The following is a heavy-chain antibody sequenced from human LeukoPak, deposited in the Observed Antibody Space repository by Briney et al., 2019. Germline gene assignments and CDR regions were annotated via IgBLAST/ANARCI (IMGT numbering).Heavy chain of an antibody. V-gene: IGHV3-30-3*01. CDR3: ATASYYDILTGQTDY. J-gene: IGHJ4*02. CDR2: ISYDGSNK. CDR1: GFTFSSYA. Sequence: GGSLRLSCAASGFTFSSYAMHWVRQAPGKGLEWVAVISYDGSNKYYADSVKGRFTISRDNSKNTLYLQMNSLRAEDMAVYYCATASYYDILTGQTDYWGQGTLVTVSS. D-gene: IGHD3-9*01.